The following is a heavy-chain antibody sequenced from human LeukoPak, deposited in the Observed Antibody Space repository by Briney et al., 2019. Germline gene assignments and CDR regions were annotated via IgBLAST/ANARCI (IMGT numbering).Heavy chain of an antibody. CDR3: AKGTDIVVVPAAPVDY. CDR1: GFTSISYA. Sequence: GGSLRLSCAASGFTSISYAMSWVRQAPGKGLEWVSAISGSGGSTYYADSVKGRFTISRDNSKNTLYLQMNSLRAEDTAVYYCAKGTDIVVVPAAPVDYWGQGTLVTVSS. D-gene: IGHD2-2*01. CDR2: ISGSGGST. J-gene: IGHJ4*02. V-gene: IGHV3-23*01.